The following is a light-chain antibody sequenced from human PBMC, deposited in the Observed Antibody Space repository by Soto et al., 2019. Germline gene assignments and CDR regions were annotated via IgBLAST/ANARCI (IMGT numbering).Light chain of an antibody. CDR3: QQYGSSPRT. CDR1: QSVSGSY. Sequence: EIVLTQSPGTLSLSPGERATLSCRASQSVSGSYLAWYQQRPGQAPRLLINGASSRATGIPDRFSGSGSGTEFALTISGLEPEDFALYYCQQYGSSPRTFGQGTKVEIK. CDR2: GAS. V-gene: IGKV3-20*01. J-gene: IGKJ1*01.